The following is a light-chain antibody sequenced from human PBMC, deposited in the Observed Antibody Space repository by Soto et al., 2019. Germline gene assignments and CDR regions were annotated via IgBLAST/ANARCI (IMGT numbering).Light chain of an antibody. CDR2: DTF. J-gene: IGKJ4*01. Sequence: EIVLTQSPATLSLSPGTGATLSCRASQIVTSSLAWYQQRPGQAPRLLIYDTFTRATGIPARFSAKGAGTDFTLTISSLQSGDFAIYYCQQYNSWPITFGGGTKVEI. V-gene: IGKV3-11*01. CDR3: QQYNSWPIT. CDR1: QIVTSS.